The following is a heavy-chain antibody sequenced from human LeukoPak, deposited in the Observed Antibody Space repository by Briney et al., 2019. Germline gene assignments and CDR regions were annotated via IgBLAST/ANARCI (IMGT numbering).Heavy chain of an antibody. J-gene: IGHJ6*03. CDR1: GFTFSSYS. CDR3: ARDSTGLVAAAGLGYYYYMDV. D-gene: IGHD6-13*01. V-gene: IGHV3-21*01. Sequence: GGSLRLSCAASGFTFSSYSMNWVRQAPGKGLEWVSSISSSSSYIYYADSVKGRFTISRDNAKNSPYLQMNSLRAEDTAVYYCARDSTGLVAAAGLGYYYYMDVWGKGTTVTVSS. CDR2: ISSSSSYI.